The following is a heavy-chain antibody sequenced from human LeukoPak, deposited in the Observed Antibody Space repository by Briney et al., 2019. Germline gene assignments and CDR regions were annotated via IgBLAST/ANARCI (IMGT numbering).Heavy chain of an antibody. CDR3: AGNIWSGPYYGMDV. CDR1: GFTFSDYN. V-gene: IGHV3-73*01. CDR2: IRSKANSYAT. Sequence: GGSLRLSCAASGFTFSDYNMNWVRQASGKGLEWVGRIRSKANSYATAYAASVKGRFTISRDDSKNTAYLQMNSLKTEDTAVYYCAGNIWSGPYYGMDVWGQGTTVTVSS. D-gene: IGHD3-3*01. J-gene: IGHJ6*02.